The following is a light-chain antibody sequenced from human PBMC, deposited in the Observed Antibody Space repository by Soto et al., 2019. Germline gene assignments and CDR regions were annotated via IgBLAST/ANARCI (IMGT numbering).Light chain of an antibody. Sequence: EIVLTQSPATLSLSPGERATLSCRASQSVSSYLAWYQQKPGQAPRLLIYDASNRATGIPARFIGSGSGTDFTFTISIIAPEDFAVYYCQQRSNWPPVYTFGQGTQLEIK. CDR1: QSVSSY. J-gene: IGKJ2*01. V-gene: IGKV3-11*01. CDR2: DAS. CDR3: QQRSNWPPVYT.